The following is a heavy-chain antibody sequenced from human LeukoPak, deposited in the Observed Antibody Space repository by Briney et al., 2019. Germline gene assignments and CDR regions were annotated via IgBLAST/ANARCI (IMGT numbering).Heavy chain of an antibody. CDR3: AKEVKLLLFDC. Sequence: DSVKGRFTISRDNSKNTLYLQMNSLRAEDTAVYYCAKEVKLLLFDCWGQGTLVTVSS. V-gene: IGHV3-30*02. D-gene: IGHD4-23*01. J-gene: IGHJ4*02.